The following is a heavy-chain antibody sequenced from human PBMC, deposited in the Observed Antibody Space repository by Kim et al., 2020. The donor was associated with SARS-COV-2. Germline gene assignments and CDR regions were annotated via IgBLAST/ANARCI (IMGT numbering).Heavy chain of an antibody. CDR2: ISSSSSYI. J-gene: IGHJ5*02. V-gene: IGHV3-21*01. D-gene: IGHD2-2*01. Sequence: GGSLRLSCAASGFTFSSYSMNWVRQAPGKGLEWVSSISSSSSYIYYADSVKGRFTISRDNAKNSLYLQMNSLRAEDTAVYYCARDDWDIVVVPAAGRGGNWFDPWGQGTLVTVSS. CDR1: GFTFSSYS. CDR3: ARDDWDIVVVPAAGRGGNWFDP.